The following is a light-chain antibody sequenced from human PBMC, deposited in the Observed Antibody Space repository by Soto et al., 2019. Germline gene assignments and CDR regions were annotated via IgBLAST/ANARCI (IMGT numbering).Light chain of an antibody. CDR2: SAS. CDR1: QGISNY. J-gene: IGKJ1*01. CDR3: LQHNSYPWT. Sequence: DLQLTQSPSFLSASVGDRVTITCRASQGISNYLAWYQQKPGKAPELLVYSASTLQSGVPSRFSGSGSGTEFTLTISSLQPEDFATYYCLQHNSYPWTFGQGTKVDIK. V-gene: IGKV1-9*01.